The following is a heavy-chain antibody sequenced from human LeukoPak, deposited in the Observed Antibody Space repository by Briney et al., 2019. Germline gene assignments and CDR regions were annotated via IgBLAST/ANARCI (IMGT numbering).Heavy chain of an antibody. CDR1: GGSFSGYY. V-gene: IGHV4-34*01. CDR2: INHSGST. CDR3: ARLTYDFWSGYYIEQGWFDP. Sequence: PSETLSLTCAVYGGSFSGYYWSWIRQSPGKGLEWIGEINHSGSTNYNPSLKSRVTISVDTSKNQFSLKLSSVTAADTAVYYCARLTYDFWSGYYIEQGWFDPWGQGTLVTVSS. D-gene: IGHD3-3*01. J-gene: IGHJ5*02.